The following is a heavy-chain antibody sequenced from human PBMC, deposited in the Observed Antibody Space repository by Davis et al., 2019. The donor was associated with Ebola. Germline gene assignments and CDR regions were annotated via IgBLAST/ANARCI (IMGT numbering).Heavy chain of an antibody. CDR2: IRNKAYGGTT. CDR1: GFTFGDNA. J-gene: IGHJ4*02. CDR3: ARESGGGIDY. Sequence: GESLKISCTTSGFTFGDNAMSWVRQAPGKGLEWVGFIRNKAYGGTTEYAASVKGRFTISRDDSGNIAYLQMNSLKIEDTAVYYCARESGGGIDYWGQGTLVTVSS. D-gene: IGHD1-26*01. V-gene: IGHV3-49*04.